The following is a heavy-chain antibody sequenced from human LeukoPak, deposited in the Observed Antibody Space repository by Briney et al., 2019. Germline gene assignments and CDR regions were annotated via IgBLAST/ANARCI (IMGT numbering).Heavy chain of an antibody. V-gene: IGHV3-7*01. D-gene: IGHD4/OR15-4a*01. CDR3: AAKRGDY. Sequence: GGSLRLSCAASGFTFSNYWMSWVRQAPGKGLEWVANMNLDGSEKYYVDSVKGRFTISRDNAQNSLFLQMNSLRAEDTALYYCAAKRGDYWGQGTLVTVSS. CDR2: MNLDGSEK. CDR1: GFTFSNYW. J-gene: IGHJ4*02.